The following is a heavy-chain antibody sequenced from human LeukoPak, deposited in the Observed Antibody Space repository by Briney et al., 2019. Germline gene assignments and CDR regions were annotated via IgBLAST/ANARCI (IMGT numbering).Heavy chain of an antibody. CDR3: ARAIYGDLDY. V-gene: IGHV3-48*03. CDR1: GDTFSSYE. Sequence: PGGSLRLSCAASGDTFSSYEINWVRQAPGKGLEWVSYISSGGSTVYYADSVKGRFTISRDNAKNSLYLQMSSLRAEDTAVYYCARAIYGDLDYWGQGTLVTVSS. CDR2: ISSGGSTV. J-gene: IGHJ4*02. D-gene: IGHD4-17*01.